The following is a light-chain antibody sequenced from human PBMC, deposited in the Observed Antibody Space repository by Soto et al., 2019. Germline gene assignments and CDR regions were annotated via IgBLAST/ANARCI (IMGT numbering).Light chain of an antibody. CDR2: GAS. CDR1: QSVSSSY. CDR3: QQYGDWPLT. Sequence: EIWLTQSPATLSVSPGERAALSCRSSQSVSSSYLAWYQQKPGQAPRLLIYGASSRATGIPARFSGSGSGTEFTLTISSLQSEDFAVYYCQQYGDWPLTFGGGTKVDIK. V-gene: IGKV3D-15*01. J-gene: IGKJ4*01.